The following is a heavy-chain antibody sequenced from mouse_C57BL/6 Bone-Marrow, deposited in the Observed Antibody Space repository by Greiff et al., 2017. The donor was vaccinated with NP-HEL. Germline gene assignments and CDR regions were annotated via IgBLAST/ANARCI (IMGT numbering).Heavy chain of an antibody. Sequence: EVMLVESGGGLVQPKGSLKLSCAASGFSFNTYAMNWVRQAPGKGLEWVARIRSKSNNYATYYADSVKDRFTISRDDSESMLYLQMNNLKTEDTAMYYCVRQGDYPYFDYWGQGTTLTVSS. CDR3: VRQGDYPYFDY. D-gene: IGHD2-4*01. V-gene: IGHV10-1*01. J-gene: IGHJ2*01. CDR2: IRSKSNNYAT. CDR1: GFSFNTYA.